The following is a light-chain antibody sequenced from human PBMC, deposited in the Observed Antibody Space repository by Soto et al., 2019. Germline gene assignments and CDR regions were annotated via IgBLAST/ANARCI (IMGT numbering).Light chain of an antibody. CDR2: AAS. CDR3: QQYYSYPPT. Sequence: IQMTQSASTLSASVGDRVTITCRASQSISSYLAWYQQKPGKAPKLLIYAASTLQSGVPSRFSGSGSGTDFTLTISCLQSEDFATYYCQQYYSYPPTFGEGTKVAI. CDR1: QSISSY. J-gene: IGKJ4*01. V-gene: IGKV1-8*01.